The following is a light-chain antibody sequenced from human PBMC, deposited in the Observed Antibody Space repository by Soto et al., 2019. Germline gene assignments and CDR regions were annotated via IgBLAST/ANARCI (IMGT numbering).Light chain of an antibody. V-gene: IGKV1-5*01. CDR3: QQRSNWPT. CDR2: DAS. Sequence: DIQMTQSPSTLSSSVGDRVTITCRATQTINTRLAWYQQKPGKAPKLLIYDASSLESGVPSRFSGSGSGTDFTLTISSLEPEDFAVYYCQQRSNWPTFGRGTKVDIK. CDR1: QTINTR. J-gene: IGKJ3*01.